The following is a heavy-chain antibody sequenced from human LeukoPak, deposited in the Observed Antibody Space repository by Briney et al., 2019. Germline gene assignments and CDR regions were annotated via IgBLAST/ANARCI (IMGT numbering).Heavy chain of an antibody. D-gene: IGHD3-16*01. Sequence: PGGSLRLSCAGSGLIFSNYEMNWVRQAPGKGLEWISFISGSGSRIYYADSVKGRFTTSRDNAKNSLYLQMNNLRADDTAVYYCAKDQGRGGFGLDCWGQGTLVTVSS. CDR2: ISGSGSRI. CDR1: GLIFSNYE. J-gene: IGHJ4*02. V-gene: IGHV3-48*03. CDR3: AKDQGRGGFGLDC.